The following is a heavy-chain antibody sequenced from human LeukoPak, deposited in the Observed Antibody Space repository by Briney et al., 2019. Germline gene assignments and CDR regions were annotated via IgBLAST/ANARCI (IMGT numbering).Heavy chain of an antibody. CDR3: ARDILHYDILTGSGGMGYMDV. V-gene: IGHV4-38-2*02. D-gene: IGHD3-9*01. CDR2: IYHSGST. Sequence: PSEPLSLTCAVSGYSISSGYYWGWIRQPPGKGLEWIGSIYHSGSTYYNPSLKSRVTISVDTSKNQFSLKLSSVTAADTAVYYCARDILHYDILTGSGGMGYMDVWGKGTTVTVSS. CDR1: GYSISSGYY. J-gene: IGHJ6*04.